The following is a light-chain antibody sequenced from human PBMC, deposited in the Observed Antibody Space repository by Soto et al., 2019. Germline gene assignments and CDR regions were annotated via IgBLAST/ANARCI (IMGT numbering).Light chain of an antibody. CDR3: QKYDRAPWT. V-gene: IGKV1-27*01. J-gene: IGKJ1*01. CDR2: AAS. Sequence: DSQLTQSPSSLSASVGDRVTITCRASQDISHYLAWYQQRQGKVPRLLIDAASTLTVGVPTGFSGSGSETDFTHTISGVQPGDVANHYCQKYDRAPWTCGQGTKVESK. CDR1: QDISHY.